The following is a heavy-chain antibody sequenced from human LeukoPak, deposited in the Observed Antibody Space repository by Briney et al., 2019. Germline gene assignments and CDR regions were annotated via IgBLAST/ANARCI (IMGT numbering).Heavy chain of an antibody. CDR3: AKKRVLVVPAADFDY. J-gene: IGHJ4*02. Sequence: GSLRLSCAASGFTFSNYGMNWGRQAPGRGLEWVSGISGSGGSTYYADSVKGRFTISRDNSKYTLYLQVNSLRAEDTAIYYCAKKRVLVVPAADFDYWGQGTLVTVSS. V-gene: IGHV3-23*01. D-gene: IGHD2-2*01. CDR2: ISGSGGST. CDR1: GFTFSNYG.